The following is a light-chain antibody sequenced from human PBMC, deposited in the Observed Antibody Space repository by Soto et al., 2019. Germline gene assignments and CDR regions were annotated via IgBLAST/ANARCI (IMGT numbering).Light chain of an antibody. CDR2: WAS. V-gene: IGKV4-1*01. CDR3: QQYYGTPWT. Sequence: DIVMTQSPDSLAVSLGERATINCKSSQSVLYSSNNKIYLAWYQQKPGQPPKLLISWASTRESGVPDRFSGSGSATDFTLTISSLQAEDVAVYYCQQYYGTPWTFGQGTKVEIK. CDR1: QSVLYSSNNKIY. J-gene: IGKJ1*01.